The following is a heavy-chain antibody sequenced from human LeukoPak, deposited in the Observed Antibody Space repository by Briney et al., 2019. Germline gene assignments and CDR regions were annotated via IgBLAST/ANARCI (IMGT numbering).Heavy chain of an antibody. D-gene: IGHD6-6*01. V-gene: IGHV3-23*01. Sequence: GGSLRLSCVVSGFTFNNYAMSWVRQAPGKGLEWVSSISIRGVNPTYADSVKGRFTISRDNAKNTLYLQMNSLRAEDTAVHYCARESLLIAAPFDYWGQGTLVTVSS. CDR1: GFTFNNYA. CDR2: ISIRGVNP. J-gene: IGHJ4*02. CDR3: ARESLLIAAPFDY.